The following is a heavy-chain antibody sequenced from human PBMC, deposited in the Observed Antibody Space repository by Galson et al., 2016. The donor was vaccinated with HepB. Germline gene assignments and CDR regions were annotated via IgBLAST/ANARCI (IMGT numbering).Heavy chain of an antibody. Sequence: GTFRTYGPSWVRQAPVQGLEWMGGIVPMFGATNYAQKFQDRVTITADETTNTAYMELSSLRSEDTAIYYCAREGCAGDCPKWFDPWGQGTLVTVSS. D-gene: IGHD2-21*02. CDR2: IVPMFGAT. J-gene: IGHJ5*01. CDR3: AREGCAGDCPKWFDP. CDR1: GTFRTYG. V-gene: IGHV1-69*01.